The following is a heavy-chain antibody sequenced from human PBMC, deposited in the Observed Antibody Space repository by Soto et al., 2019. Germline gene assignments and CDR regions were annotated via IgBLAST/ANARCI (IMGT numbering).Heavy chain of an antibody. Sequence: GSLRLSCAASGFTFSSYSMNWVRQAPGKGLEWVSSISSSSSYIYYADSVKGRFTISRDNAKNSLYLQMNSLRAEDTAVYYCARELGYCSSTSCYKIGYYYYGMDVWGQGTTVTVSS. J-gene: IGHJ6*02. D-gene: IGHD2-2*02. V-gene: IGHV3-21*01. CDR1: GFTFSSYS. CDR3: ARELGYCSSTSCYKIGYYYYGMDV. CDR2: ISSSSSYI.